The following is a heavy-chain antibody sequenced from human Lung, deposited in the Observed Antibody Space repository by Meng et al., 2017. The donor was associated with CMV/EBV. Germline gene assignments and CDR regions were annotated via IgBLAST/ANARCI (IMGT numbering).Heavy chain of an antibody. D-gene: IGHD6-19*01. CDR3: ARDPYATGWAG. V-gene: IGHV4-4*02. CDR2: IYHSGGT. Sequence: RLERSGQGLVEPSGPLSLTCAGCGGPISSSAWWSWVRQPPGKGLEWIGEIYHSGGTNYNPSLRGRVTISLDKSKNQFSLTLRSVTAADTAVYYCARDPYATGWAGWGQGTLVTVSS. CDR1: GGPISSSAW. J-gene: IGHJ4*02.